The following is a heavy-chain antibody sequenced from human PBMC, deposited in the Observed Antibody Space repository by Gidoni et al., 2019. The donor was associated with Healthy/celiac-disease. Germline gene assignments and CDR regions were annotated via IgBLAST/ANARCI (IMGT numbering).Heavy chain of an antibody. D-gene: IGHD1-26*01. J-gene: IGHJ6*03. CDR1: GGTFSSYA. Sequence: QVQLVQSGAEVKKPGSSVKVSCKASGGTFSSYAISWVRQAPGQGLEWMGGIIPIFGTANYAQKFQGRVTITADESTSTAYMELSSLRSEDTAVYYCARSELPHRGAYYYYYMDVWGKGTTVTVSS. CDR2: IIPIFGTA. CDR3: ARSELPHRGAYYYYYMDV. V-gene: IGHV1-69*01.